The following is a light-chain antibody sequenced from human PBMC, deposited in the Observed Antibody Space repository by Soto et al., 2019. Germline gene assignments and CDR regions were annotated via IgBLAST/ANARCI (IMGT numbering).Light chain of an antibody. CDR1: QSVSSN. Sequence: EIVMTQSPATLSVSPGERATLSCRASQSVSSNLAWYKHKPGQAPRLLIYGASTRATGIPARFSGSGSGTECTLTISRLQSEDFAVYYCQQYNNWPPFTFGPGTKVNIK. CDR2: GAS. J-gene: IGKJ3*01. V-gene: IGKV3-15*01. CDR3: QQYNNWPPFT.